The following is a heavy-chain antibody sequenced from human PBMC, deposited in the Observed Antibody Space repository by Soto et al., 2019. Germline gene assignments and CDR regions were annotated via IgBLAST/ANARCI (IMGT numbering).Heavy chain of an antibody. Sequence: EVQLLESGGGLVQPGGSLRLSCSASGCTFSSYAMSWVRQAPGKGLEWVSSISGSGGNAYYADSVRGRFTISRDNSKNTLRLQMNSLRADDTAVYHCAKDGASGSYPPYYYYGMDVWGQGTTVTVSS. CDR3: AKDGASGSYPPYYYYGMDV. CDR2: ISGSGGNA. V-gene: IGHV3-23*01. CDR1: GCTFSSYA. J-gene: IGHJ6*02. D-gene: IGHD1-26*01.